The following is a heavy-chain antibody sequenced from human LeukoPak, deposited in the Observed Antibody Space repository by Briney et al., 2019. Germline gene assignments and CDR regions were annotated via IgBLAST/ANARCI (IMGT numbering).Heavy chain of an antibody. V-gene: IGHV1-2*02. Sequence: ASVKVSCKASGYTFTCYYTHWVRQAPGQGLEWMGWINPNSGGTNYAQKFQGRVTMTMDTSITTAYMDLSRLRSDDRAVYYCARDLFPYSSSLHYFAYWGQGTLVTVSS. CDR3: ARDLFPYSSSLHYFAY. CDR2: INPNSGGT. J-gene: IGHJ4*02. CDR1: GYTFTCYY. D-gene: IGHD6-13*01.